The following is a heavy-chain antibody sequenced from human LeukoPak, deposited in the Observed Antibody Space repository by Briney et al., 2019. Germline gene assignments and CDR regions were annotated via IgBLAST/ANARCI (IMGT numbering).Heavy chain of an antibody. J-gene: IGHJ3*02. V-gene: IGHV3-30*02. Sequence: PGGSLTLSCAASGFTFSSYGMHWVRQAPGKGLEWVAFIRYDGSNKYYADSVKGRFTISRDNSKNTLYLQMNSLRAEDTAVYYCAKLIQLERSVDAFDIWGQGTMVSVSS. CDR3: AKLIQLERSVDAFDI. D-gene: IGHD1-1*01. CDR1: GFTFSSYG. CDR2: IRYDGSNK.